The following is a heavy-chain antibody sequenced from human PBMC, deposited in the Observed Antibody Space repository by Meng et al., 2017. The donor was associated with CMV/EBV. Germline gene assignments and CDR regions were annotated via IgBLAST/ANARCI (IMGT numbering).Heavy chain of an antibody. J-gene: IGHJ4*02. CDR2: IKSKYAGGTS. Sequence: EVQAAESGGDSVKPGGSLRLSCAASGFSFSPTWMSWIRQAPGKGLEWVGRIKSKYAGGTSEYAAPVTGRFSILRDDSINTLYLQMNSLKTEDTAVYYCTATHHSDSSGKYWGQGTLVTVSS. CDR1: GFSFSPTW. V-gene: IGHV3-15*01. D-gene: IGHD3-22*01. CDR3: TATHHSDSSGKY.